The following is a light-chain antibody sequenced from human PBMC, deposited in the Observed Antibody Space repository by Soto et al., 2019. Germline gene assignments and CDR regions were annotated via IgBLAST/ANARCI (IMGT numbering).Light chain of an antibody. Sequence: DIQMTQSPSSLSASVGDRVTITCRASQGIGNSLAWYQQKPGNVPKLLIYAASTLQSGVPSRFSGSGSETDFTLTITSLQPEHVATYYCQKYNGAPPFTFGPGTKVDIK. J-gene: IGKJ3*01. CDR3: QKYNGAPPFT. CDR2: AAS. CDR1: QGIGNS. V-gene: IGKV1-27*01.